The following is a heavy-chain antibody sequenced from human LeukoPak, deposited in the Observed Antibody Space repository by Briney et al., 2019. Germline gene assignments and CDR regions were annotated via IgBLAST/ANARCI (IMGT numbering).Heavy chain of an antibody. D-gene: IGHD6-13*01. CDR1: GGTFSSYA. V-gene: IGHV1-69*04. CDR3: ARDPSPAAASH. CDR2: IIPILGIA. Sequence: SVKVSCKASGGTFSSYAISWVRQAPGQGLEWMGRIIPILGIANYAQKFQGRVTITADKSTSTAYIELSSLRSEDTAVYYCARDPSPAAASHWGQGTLVTVSS. J-gene: IGHJ4*02.